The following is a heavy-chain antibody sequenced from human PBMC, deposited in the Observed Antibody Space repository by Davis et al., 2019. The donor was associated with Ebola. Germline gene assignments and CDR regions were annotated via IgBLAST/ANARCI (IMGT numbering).Heavy chain of an antibody. CDR1: GFTFSSYS. V-gene: IGHV3-21*01. CDR3: ARLTGDLDYYGMDV. J-gene: IGHJ6*02. D-gene: IGHD7-27*01. Sequence: GESLKISCAASGFTFSSYSMNWVRQAPGKGLEWVSSISSSSSYIYYADSVKGRFTISRDNAKNSLYLQMNSLRAEDTAVYYCARLTGDLDYYGMDVWGQGTTVTVSS. CDR2: ISSSSSYI.